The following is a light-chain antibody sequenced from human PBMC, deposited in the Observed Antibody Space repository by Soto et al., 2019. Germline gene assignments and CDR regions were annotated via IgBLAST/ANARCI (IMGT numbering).Light chain of an antibody. Sequence: DIMMTQTPLFLSVTPGPPASISCKSSQSLLHSDGKTYLYWYVQKAGQPPQLLIYELSNRFSGVPDRFSGSGSVTDFPLKISRVEAEDVGVYYGMQSQVLPLTFGGGTRVEIK. J-gene: IGKJ4*01. CDR3: MQSQVLPLT. CDR1: QSLLHSDGKTY. CDR2: ELS. V-gene: IGKV2D-29*01.